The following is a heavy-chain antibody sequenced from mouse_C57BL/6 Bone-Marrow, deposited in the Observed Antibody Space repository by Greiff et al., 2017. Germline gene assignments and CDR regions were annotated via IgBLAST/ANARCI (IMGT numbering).Heavy chain of an antibody. CDR3: ARDDSSGPFAY. Sequence: EVMLVESGGGLVKPGGSLKLSCAASGFSFSSYAMSWVRQTPEKRLECVATFSDGGSYTYYPDNVKGRFTITRDNAKNNLYLQMSHLKSKDTAMYYCARDDSSGPFAYWGQGTLVTVSA. J-gene: IGHJ3*01. V-gene: IGHV5-4*01. D-gene: IGHD3-2*02. CDR2: FSDGGSYT. CDR1: GFSFSSYA.